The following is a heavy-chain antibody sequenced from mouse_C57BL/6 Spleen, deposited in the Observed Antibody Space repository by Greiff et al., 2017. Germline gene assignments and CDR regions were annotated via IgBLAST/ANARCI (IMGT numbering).Heavy chain of an antibody. J-gene: IGHJ4*01. CDR2: INPNYGTT. V-gene: IGHV1-39*01. Sequence: EVQLQQSGPELVKPGASVKISCTASGYSFNDYNMNWVKQSNGKSLEWIGVINPNYGTTSYNQKFKGKATLTVDQSSSTAYMQLNSLTSEDSAVYFCARGYGYDDAMDYWGQGTSVTVSS. CDR3: ARGYGYDDAMDY. D-gene: IGHD2-2*01. CDR1: GYSFNDYN.